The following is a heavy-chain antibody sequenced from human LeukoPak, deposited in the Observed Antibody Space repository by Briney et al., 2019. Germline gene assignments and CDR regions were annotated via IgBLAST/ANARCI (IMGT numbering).Heavy chain of an antibody. Sequence: SETLSLTCTVSGYSISSGYYWDWIRQPPGKGLEWIGGIYHTGNTYYNPSLKSRVTISVDTSRNQFSLKLSSVTAADTAVYYCAREGLLGAFDIWGQGTMVTVSS. CDR3: AREGLLGAFDI. V-gene: IGHV4-38-2*02. D-gene: IGHD2-15*01. CDR1: GYSISSGYY. CDR2: IYHTGNT. J-gene: IGHJ3*02.